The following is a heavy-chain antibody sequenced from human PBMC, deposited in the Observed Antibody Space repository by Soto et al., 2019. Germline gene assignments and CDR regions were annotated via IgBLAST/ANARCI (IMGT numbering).Heavy chain of an antibody. J-gene: IGHJ4*02. Sequence: QVLLQESGPGLVQPSGTLSLSCVVSVVSIGSNYYWGWVRQPPGKGLEWLGDMSHIGSVNYNPSLKGRVTISLDKSQNQFSLKLESMPAADTAVYYCARSLGWYAVDYWGQGTLVIVSS. D-gene: IGHD6-19*01. CDR1: VVSIGSNYY. CDR2: MSHIGSV. CDR3: ARSLGWYAVDY. V-gene: IGHV4-4*02.